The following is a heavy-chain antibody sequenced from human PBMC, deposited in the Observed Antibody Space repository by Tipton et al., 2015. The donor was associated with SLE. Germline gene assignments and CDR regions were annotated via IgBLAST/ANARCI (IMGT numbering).Heavy chain of an antibody. J-gene: IGHJ4*02. CDR3: ARDSPTVAGTFDS. Sequence: TLSLTCAVYGGSFNGYFWTWIRQPPGKGLEWITEIIHSGVTNYNPSLRSRVTISVDMSKNQVSLKLSSVTAADTAVYYCARDSPTVAGTFDSWGQGTLVFVSA. V-gene: IGHV4-34*12. CDR1: GGSFNGYF. CDR2: IIHSGVT. D-gene: IGHD6-19*01.